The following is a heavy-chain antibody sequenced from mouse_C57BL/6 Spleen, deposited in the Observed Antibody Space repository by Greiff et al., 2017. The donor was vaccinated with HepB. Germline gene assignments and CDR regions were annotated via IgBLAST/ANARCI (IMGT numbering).Heavy chain of an antibody. CDR2: ISSGGSYT. CDR1: GFTFSSYG. J-gene: IGHJ4*01. Sequence: EVQGVESGGDLVKPGGSLKLSCAASGFTFSSYGMSWVRQTPDKRLEWVATISSGGSYTYYPDSVKGRFTISRDNAKNTLYLQMSSLKSEDTAMYYCARHGYGSFYYYAMDYGGQGTSVTVSS. D-gene: IGHD1-1*01. V-gene: IGHV5-6*01. CDR3: ARHGYGSFYYYAMDY.